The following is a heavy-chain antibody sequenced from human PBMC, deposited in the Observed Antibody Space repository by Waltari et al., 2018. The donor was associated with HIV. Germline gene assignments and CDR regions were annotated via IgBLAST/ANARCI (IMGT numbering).Heavy chain of an antibody. CDR2: IIPIFGTA. J-gene: IGHJ4*02. V-gene: IGHV1-69*01. Sequence: QVQLVQSGAEVEKPGSSVKVSCKASGGTFSSSAISRVRQGPGPGLEWMGGIIPIFGTANYAQKFQGRVTITADESTSTAYMELSSLRSEDTAVYYCARGSWDYVWGSYQTIRYFDYWGQGTLVTVSS. CDR1: GGTFSSSA. CDR3: ARGSWDYVWGSYQTIRYFDY. D-gene: IGHD3-16*02.